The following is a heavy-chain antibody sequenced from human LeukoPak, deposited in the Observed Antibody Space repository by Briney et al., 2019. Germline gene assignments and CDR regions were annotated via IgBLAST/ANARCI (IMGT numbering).Heavy chain of an antibody. V-gene: IGHV3-73*01. D-gene: IGHD1-1*01. CDR2: IRSKANSYAT. CDR3: TRRNPVQATDY. J-gene: IGHJ4*02. CDR1: GFTFSGSA. Sequence: GGSLKLSCAASGFTFSGSAMHWVRQASGKGLEWAGRIRSKANSYATAYAASVKGRFTISRDDSKNTAYLQMNSLKIEDTAVYYCTRRNPVQATDYWGQGTLVTVSS.